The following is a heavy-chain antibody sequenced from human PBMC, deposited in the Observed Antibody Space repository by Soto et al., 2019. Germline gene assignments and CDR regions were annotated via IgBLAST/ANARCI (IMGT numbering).Heavy chain of an antibody. CDR2: ISDSATST. V-gene: IGHV3-23*01. J-gene: IGHJ4*02. CDR3: AKGSAGFSTSWADH. CDR1: RFTFSSYV. Sequence: PVGSLRLSCAASRFTFSSYVMSWVRQAPGKGLEWVSTISDSATSTYYTDSVKGRFTISRDNSKNSLYLQMTSLRAEDTGVYYCAKGSAGFSTSWADHWGQGTQVTVSS. D-gene: IGHD6-13*01.